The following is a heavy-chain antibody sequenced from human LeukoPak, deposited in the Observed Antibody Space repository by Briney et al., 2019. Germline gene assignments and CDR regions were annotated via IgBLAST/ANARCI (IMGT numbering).Heavy chain of an antibody. CDR1: GFAFSSYG. J-gene: IGHJ6*02. D-gene: IGHD5-18*01. V-gene: IGHV3-30*18. CDR3: AKRRTVDTAMVTHYYGMDV. Sequence: GGSLRLSCAASGFAFSSYGMHWVRQAPGKGLEWVAVISYDGSDKYYADSVKGRFTISRDNSKNTLYLQMNSLRAEDTAVYYCAKRRTVDTAMVTHYYGMDVWGQGTTVTVSS. CDR2: ISYDGSDK.